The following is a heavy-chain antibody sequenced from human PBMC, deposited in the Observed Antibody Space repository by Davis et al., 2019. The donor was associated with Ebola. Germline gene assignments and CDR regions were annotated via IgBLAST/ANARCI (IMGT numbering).Heavy chain of an antibody. J-gene: IGHJ5*02. CDR1: GYTFYNYG. CDR3: ARDVVVVAATDWFDP. CDR2: ISAYSGDT. V-gene: IGHV1-18*01. Sequence: ASVKVSCKASGYTFYNYGVTWVRQAPGQGLEWMGWISAYSGDTNYAQKFQGRVTMTTDTSTSTAYMELRSLRSDDTAVYYCARDVVVVAATDWFDPWGQGTLVTVSS. D-gene: IGHD2-15*01.